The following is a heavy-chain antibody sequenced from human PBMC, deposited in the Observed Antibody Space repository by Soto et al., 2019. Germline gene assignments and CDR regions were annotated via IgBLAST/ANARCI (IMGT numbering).Heavy chain of an antibody. CDR1: GFSLTNSGAG. J-gene: IGHJ4*02. CDR3: AHTCGIAYYGGGGDFDY. Sequence: QITLKESGPTLVKPTQTLTLTCSFSGFSLTNSGAGVGWIRQPPGKALEWLAFIYWDDEKHYRPSLQSRLTLTKDTAKGQGVLTYTNVGPVDTATYLCAHTCGIAYYGGGGDFDYWGQGTLVIVSS. V-gene: IGHV2-5*02. D-gene: IGHD3-10*01. CDR2: IYWDDEK.